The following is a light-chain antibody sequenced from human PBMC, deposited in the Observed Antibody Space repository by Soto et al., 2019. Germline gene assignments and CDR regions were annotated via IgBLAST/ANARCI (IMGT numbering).Light chain of an antibody. Sequence: DIQMTQSPSTLSASIGDRVTITCRASQNIGSFLNWYQQKPGEAPRLLVYSAFRIQSGVPSRFNASGSGTEFTLSISSLQPDDFSTYYCQQGSTTPITFGLGKRLDTK. CDR3: QQGSTTPIT. V-gene: IGKV1-39*01. CDR2: SAF. J-gene: IGKJ5*01. CDR1: QNIGSF.